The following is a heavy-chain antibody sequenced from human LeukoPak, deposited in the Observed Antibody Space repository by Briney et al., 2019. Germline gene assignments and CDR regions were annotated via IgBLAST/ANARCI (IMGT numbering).Heavy chain of an antibody. CDR2: IRNDGSDK. CDR3: AKDRAFGQFLWGNDY. Sequence: GGSLRLSCAASGFIFSTYGMHWVRQAPGKGLEWVAFIRNDGSDKYYAVSVKGRFTISRDNSKNTLYLQMNSLRAEDTALYYCAKDRAFGQFLWGNDYWGQGTLVPVSS. D-gene: IGHD3-10*01. J-gene: IGHJ4*02. CDR1: GFIFSTYG. V-gene: IGHV3-30*02.